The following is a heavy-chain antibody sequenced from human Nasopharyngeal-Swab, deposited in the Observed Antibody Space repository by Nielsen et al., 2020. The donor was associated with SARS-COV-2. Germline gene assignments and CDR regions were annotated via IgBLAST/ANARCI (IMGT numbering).Heavy chain of an antibody. V-gene: IGHV3-7*05. J-gene: IGHJ6*03. CDR3: ARDSPYSSGWNYYYYYYYMDV. Sequence: VRQAPGKGLEWVANIKQDGSEKYYVDSVKGRFTISRDNAKNSLYLQMNSLRAEDTAVYYCARDSPYSSGWNYYYYYYYMDVWGKGTTVTVSS. D-gene: IGHD6-19*01. CDR2: IKQDGSEK.